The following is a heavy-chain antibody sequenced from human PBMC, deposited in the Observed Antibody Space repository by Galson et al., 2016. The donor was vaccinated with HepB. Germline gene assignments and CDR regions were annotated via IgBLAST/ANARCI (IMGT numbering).Heavy chain of an antibody. J-gene: IGHJ4*02. CDR3: AKGDCSTSSCFSLHY. V-gene: IGHV3-9*03. D-gene: IGHD2-2*01. CDR2: ISWHSRSI. CDR1: GFTFEDYT. Sequence: LRLSCAASGFTFEDYTMHWVRQAPGKGLEWVSSISWHSRSIGYADSVKGRFTISRDNAKNSVYLEMNSLRSEDMALYYCAKGDCSTSSCFSLHYWGQGTLVTVSS.